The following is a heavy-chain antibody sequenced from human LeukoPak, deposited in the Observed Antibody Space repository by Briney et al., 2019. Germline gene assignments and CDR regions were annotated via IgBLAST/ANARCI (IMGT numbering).Heavy chain of an antibody. V-gene: IGHV3-53*01. D-gene: IGHD6-6*01. CDR2: IYSGGST. CDR1: GFTVSSNY. CDR3: ARDSSSTHYYYYYMDV. Sequence: GGSLRRSCAASGFTVSSNYMSWVRQAPGKGLEWVSVIYSGGSTYYADSVKGRFTISRDNSKNTLYLQMNSLRAEDTAVYYCARDSSSTHYYYYYMDVWGKGTTVTVSS. J-gene: IGHJ6*03.